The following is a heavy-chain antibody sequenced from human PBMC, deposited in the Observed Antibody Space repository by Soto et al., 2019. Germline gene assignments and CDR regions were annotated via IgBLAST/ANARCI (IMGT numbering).Heavy chain of an antibody. CDR2: IWYDGSNK. CDR1: GFTFSSYG. CDR3: ARDTQVVPAAMRLGDAFDI. D-gene: IGHD2-2*01. Sequence: QVQLVESGGGVVQPGRSLRLSCAASGFTFSSYGMHWVRQAPGKGLEWVAVIWYDGSNKYYADSVKGRFTISRDNSKNTLYLQMNSLRAEDTAVYDCARDTQVVPAAMRLGDAFDIWGQGTMVTVSS. V-gene: IGHV3-33*01. J-gene: IGHJ3*02.